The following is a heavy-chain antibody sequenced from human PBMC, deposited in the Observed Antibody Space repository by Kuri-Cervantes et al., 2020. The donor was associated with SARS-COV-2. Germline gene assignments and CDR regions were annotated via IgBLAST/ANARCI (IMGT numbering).Heavy chain of an antibody. CDR1: GGSISSYY. D-gene: IGHD3-22*01. CDR3: ASPLGSSGYYYAY. CDR2: IYYSGST. Sequence: ESLKISCTVSGGSISSYYWSWIRQPPGKGLEWIGSIYYSGSTYYNPSLKSRVTISVDTSKNQFSLKLSSVTAADTAVYYCASPLGSSGYYYAYWGQGTLVTVSS. J-gene: IGHJ4*02. V-gene: IGHV4-59*05.